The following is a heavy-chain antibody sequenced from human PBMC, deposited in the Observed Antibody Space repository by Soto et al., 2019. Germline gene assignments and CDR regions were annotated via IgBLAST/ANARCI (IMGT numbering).Heavy chain of an antibody. V-gene: IGHV1-3*01. CDR3: ASSIVVVTALDY. D-gene: IGHD2-21*02. CDR2: INAGNGNT. Sequence: ASVKVSCKASGYTFTSYAMHWVRQAPGQRLEWMGWINAGNGNTKYSQKFQGRVTITRDTSASTAYMELSSLRSEDTAVHYCASSIVVVTALDYWGQGTLVPVSS. J-gene: IGHJ4*02. CDR1: GYTFTSYA.